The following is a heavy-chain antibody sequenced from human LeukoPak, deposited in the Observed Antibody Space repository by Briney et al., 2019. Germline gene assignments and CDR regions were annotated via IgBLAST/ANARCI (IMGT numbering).Heavy chain of an antibody. CDR3: ARGRDGPGSSFDY. Sequence: SETLSLTCTVSGGSISSYYWSWIRQPPGKGLEWIGYIYYSGSTNYNPSLKSRVTISVDTSKNQFSLKLSSVTAADTAVYYCARGRDGPGSSFDYWGQGTLVTVSS. CDR1: GGSISSYY. CDR2: IYYSGST. V-gene: IGHV4-59*01. D-gene: IGHD5-24*01. J-gene: IGHJ4*02.